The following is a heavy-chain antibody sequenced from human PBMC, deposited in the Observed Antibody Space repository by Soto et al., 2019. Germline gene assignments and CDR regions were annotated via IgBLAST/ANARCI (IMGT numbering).Heavy chain of an antibody. CDR2: IIPIFGTA. D-gene: IGHD3-10*01. CDR3: ARDGVTMVRGVNDFYYYGMDV. CDR1: GGTFSSYA. J-gene: IGHJ6*02. V-gene: IGHV1-69*12. Sequence: QVQLVQSGAEVKKPGSSVKVSCKASGGTFSSYAISWVRQAPGQGLEWMGGIIPIFGTANYAQKFQGRVTITADETTSTAYLEVSSLRSEDTAVYYCARDGVTMVRGVNDFYYYGMDVWGQGTTVTVSS.